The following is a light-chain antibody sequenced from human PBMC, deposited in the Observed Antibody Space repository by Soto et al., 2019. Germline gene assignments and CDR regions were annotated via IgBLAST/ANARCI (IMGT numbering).Light chain of an antibody. CDR3: QQYINYFRT. V-gene: IGKV1-5*03. Sequence: DIQMTQSPSTLSASVGDRVTITCRASQSIGVWLAWYQQKPGTAPKLLIYKTSTLDSGVPLRFSGSGSGTEFTLTISSLQPDDFATYYCQQYINYFRTFGQGTKGDIK. CDR2: KTS. J-gene: IGKJ1*01. CDR1: QSIGVW.